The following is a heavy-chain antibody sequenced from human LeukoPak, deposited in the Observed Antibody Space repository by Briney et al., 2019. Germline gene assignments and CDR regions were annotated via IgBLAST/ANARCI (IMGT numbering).Heavy chain of an antibody. J-gene: IGHJ4*02. CDR1: GGSFSGYY. D-gene: IGHD3-22*01. V-gene: IGHV4-34*01. CDR2: INHSGST. Sequence: PSETLSLTCAVYGGSFSGYYWSWIRQPPGKGLEWIGEINHSGSTNYNPSLKSRVTISVDTSKNQFSLKLSSVTAADTAVYYCARGAPPYYYDSSGYYPRHPFDYWGEGTLVTVSS. CDR3: ARGAPPYYYDSSGYYPRHPFDY.